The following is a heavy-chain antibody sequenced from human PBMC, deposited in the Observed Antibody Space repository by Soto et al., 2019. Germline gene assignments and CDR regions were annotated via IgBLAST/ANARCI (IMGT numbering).Heavy chain of an antibody. CDR2: IYPGDSDT. CDR1: GYSFTSYW. D-gene: IGHD2-15*01. CDR3: ARKGPREDLPRWPFDY. V-gene: IGHV5-51*01. J-gene: IGHJ4*02. Sequence: EVQLVQSGAEVKKPGESLQISCKGSGYSFTSYWIGWVRQMPGKGLEWMGIIYPGDSDTRYSPSFQGQVTISADKSISTAYLQWSSLKASDTAMYYCARKGPREDLPRWPFDYWGQGTLVTVSS.